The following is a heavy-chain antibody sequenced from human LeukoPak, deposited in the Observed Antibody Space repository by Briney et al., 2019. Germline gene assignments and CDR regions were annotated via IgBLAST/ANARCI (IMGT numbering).Heavy chain of an antibody. D-gene: IGHD3-22*01. J-gene: IGHJ4*02. Sequence: GGSLRLSCAASGFTVSSNYMSWVRQAPGKGLGWVSVIYSGGSTYYADSAKGRFTISRDNSKNMLYLQMNSLRAEDTAVYYCARVRGLTDSSGSLYHFDYWGQGTLVTVSS. CDR2: IYSGGST. CDR1: GFTVSSNY. V-gene: IGHV3-53*01. CDR3: ARVRGLTDSSGSLYHFDY.